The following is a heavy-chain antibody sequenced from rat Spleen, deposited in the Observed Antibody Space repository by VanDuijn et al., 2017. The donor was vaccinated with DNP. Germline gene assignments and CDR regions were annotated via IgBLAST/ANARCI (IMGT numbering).Heavy chain of an antibody. CDR3: ARHGRVTTVATYWYFDF. CDR1: GFTFSSYW. Sequence: EVHLVETGGGLAQPGRSLKLSCVASGFTFSSYWMYWIRQAPGKGLEWVASINPDGGSAYYLDSVMGRFTFSRDNAKSTLYLQMNSLRSEDTATYYCARHGRVTTVATYWYFDFWGPGTMVTVSS. CDR2: INPDGGSA. D-gene: IGHD1-3*01. J-gene: IGHJ1*01. V-gene: IGHV5-58*01.